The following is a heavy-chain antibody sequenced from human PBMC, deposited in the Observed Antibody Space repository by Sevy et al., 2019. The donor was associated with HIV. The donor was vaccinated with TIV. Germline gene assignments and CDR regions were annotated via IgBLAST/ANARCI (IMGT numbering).Heavy chain of an antibody. J-gene: IGHJ3*02. CDR1: GFTFSSYA. V-gene: IGHV3-30-3*01. D-gene: IGHD3-3*01. Sequence: GGSLRLSCAASGFTFSSYAMHWVRQAPGKGLEWVAVISYDGSNKYYADSVKGRFTISRDNSKNTLYLQMISLRAEDMAVYYCARDSRHDDDAFDIWGQGTMVTVSS. CDR2: ISYDGSNK. CDR3: ARDSRHDDDAFDI.